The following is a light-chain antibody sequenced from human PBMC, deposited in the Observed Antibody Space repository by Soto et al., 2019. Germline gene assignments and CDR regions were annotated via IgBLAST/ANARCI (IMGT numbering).Light chain of an antibody. Sequence: EIVMTQSPATLSVSPGERATLSCRASQSVSSNLAWYQQKPGQAPRLLIYGASTRATGIPARFSGSWSGTECTLNISSLQSEDFAVYYCQQYNNWPPYTFGQGTKLEIK. V-gene: IGKV3-15*01. CDR3: QQYNNWPPYT. CDR2: GAS. CDR1: QSVSSN. J-gene: IGKJ2*01.